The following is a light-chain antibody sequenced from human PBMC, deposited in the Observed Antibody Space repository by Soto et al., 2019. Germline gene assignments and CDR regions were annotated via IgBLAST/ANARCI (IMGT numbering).Light chain of an antibody. CDR2: DAS. CDR1: QSVSSY. CDR3: QQRSNWPPT. V-gene: IGKV3-11*01. Sequence: EIGLTQSPATLSVSTGERATLSCLASQSVSSYLAWYQQKPGQAPRLLIYDASNRATGIPARFSGSGSGTDFTLTISSLEPEDFAVYYCQQRSNWPPTFGQGTLLEIK. J-gene: IGKJ5*01.